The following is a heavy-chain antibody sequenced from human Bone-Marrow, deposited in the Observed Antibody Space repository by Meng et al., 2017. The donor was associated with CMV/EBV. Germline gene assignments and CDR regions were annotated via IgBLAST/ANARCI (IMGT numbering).Heavy chain of an antibody. CDR1: GYTFTGYY. Sequence: ASVKVSCKASGYTFTGYYLHWVRQAPGQGLEWMGWINPNSGATNYAQKFQGRVTMTRDTSISTAYMELSRLTSDSTAVYYCARDSLSLDAFDIWGQGTRVTVSS. V-gene: IGHV1-2*02. J-gene: IGHJ3*02. CDR2: INPNSGAT. CDR3: ARDSLSLDAFDI.